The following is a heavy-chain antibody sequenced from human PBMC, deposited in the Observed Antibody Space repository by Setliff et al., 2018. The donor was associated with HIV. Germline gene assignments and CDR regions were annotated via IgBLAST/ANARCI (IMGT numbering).Heavy chain of an antibody. CDR3: ASPQPQGANQLLWSFDS. CDR1: GGTFSSQA. V-gene: IGHV1-69*13. Sequence: SVKVSCKASGGTFSSQAISWVRQAPGQGLEWMGGIIPIFGTANYAQKFQGRVTITAGESTNTAYMELSSLRSEDTAVYYCASPQPQGANQLLWSFDSWGQGALVTVSS. J-gene: IGHJ4*02. D-gene: IGHD2-2*01. CDR2: IIPIFGTA.